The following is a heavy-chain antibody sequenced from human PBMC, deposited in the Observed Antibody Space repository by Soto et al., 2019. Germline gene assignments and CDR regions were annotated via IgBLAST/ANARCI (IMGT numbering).Heavy chain of an antibody. D-gene: IGHD3-9*01. CDR1: GYTFTSYG. V-gene: IGHV1-18*01. Sequence: PSVKVSCKASGYTFTSYGISWVRQAPGQGLEWMGWISAYNGNTNYAQKLQGRVTMTTDTSTSTAYMEMRSLRSEDTAVYYCARVFYDILTGYHDYWGQGTLVTVSS. J-gene: IGHJ4*02. CDR3: ARVFYDILTGYHDY. CDR2: ISAYNGNT.